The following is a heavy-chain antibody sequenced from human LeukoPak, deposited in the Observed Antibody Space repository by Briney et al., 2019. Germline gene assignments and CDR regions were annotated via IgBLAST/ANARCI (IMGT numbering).Heavy chain of an antibody. Sequence: QPGRSLRPSCAASGFTFSSYGMHWVRQAPGKGLEWVAVISYDGSNKYYADSVKGRFTISRDNSKNTLYLQMNSLRAGDTAVYYCARDPVLWFGELLKGHFDYWGQGTLVTVSS. CDR2: ISYDGSNK. CDR3: ARDPVLWFGELLKGHFDY. CDR1: GFTFSSYG. J-gene: IGHJ4*02. D-gene: IGHD3-10*01. V-gene: IGHV3-30*03.